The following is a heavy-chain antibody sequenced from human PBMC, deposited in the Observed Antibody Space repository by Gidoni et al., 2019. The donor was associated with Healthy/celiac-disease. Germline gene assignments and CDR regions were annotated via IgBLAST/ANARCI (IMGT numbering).Heavy chain of an antibody. V-gene: IGHV3-23*01. CDR3: AKDVSQWLDAFDI. CDR1: GFTFSSYA. J-gene: IGHJ3*02. D-gene: IGHD6-19*01. Sequence: EVQLLESGGGLVQPGGSLRLSCAASGFTFSSYAMSWVRQAPGKGLEWVSAISGSCGSTYYADSVKGRFTISRDNSKNTLYLQMNSLRAEDTAVYYCAKDVSQWLDAFDIWGQGTMVTVSS. CDR2: ISGSCGST.